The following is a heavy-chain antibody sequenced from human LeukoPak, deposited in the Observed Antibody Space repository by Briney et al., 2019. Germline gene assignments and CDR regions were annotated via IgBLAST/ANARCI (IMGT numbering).Heavy chain of an antibody. Sequence: GGSLRLSCAVSGFTFSSYAMSWVRQAPGKGLEWVSAISGSGGYTYYADSVKGRFTISRDNSKNTLYLQMSSLRAEDTAVYYCAKDTRRVGSTDYWGQGTLVTVSS. CDR1: GFTFSSYA. CDR3: AKDTRRVGSTDY. V-gene: IGHV3-23*01. CDR2: ISGSGGYT. J-gene: IGHJ4*02. D-gene: IGHD1-26*01.